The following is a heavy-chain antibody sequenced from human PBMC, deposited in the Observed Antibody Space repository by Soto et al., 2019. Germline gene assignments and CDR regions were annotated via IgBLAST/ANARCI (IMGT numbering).Heavy chain of an antibody. J-gene: IGHJ6*02. D-gene: IGHD3-3*01. Sequence: QVQLVQSGAEVKKPGASVRDSCKASGYTFSGYDINWVRQATGQGLEWMGWVSPDSGSTGYAGIFQGRVTMTWDRSTTTVYMDLSSLTSEESAVYYCARATGLRYVVWSVYRGGNYAMDVWGQGTTVTVSS. V-gene: IGHV1-8*01. CDR2: VSPDSGST. CDR3: ARATGLRYVVWSVYRGGNYAMDV. CDR1: GYTFSGYD.